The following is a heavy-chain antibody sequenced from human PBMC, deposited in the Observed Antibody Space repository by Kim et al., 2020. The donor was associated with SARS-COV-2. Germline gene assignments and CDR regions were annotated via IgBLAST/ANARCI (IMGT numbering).Heavy chain of an antibody. V-gene: IGHV1-46*01. D-gene: IGHD5-12*01. CDR2: INPSGGST. CDR3: ARANKRRDGYKSVYYYGMDV. CDR1: GYTFTSYY. J-gene: IGHJ6*02. Sequence: ASVKVSCKASGYTFTSYYMHWVRQAPGQGLEWMGIINPSGGSTSYAQKFQGRVTMTRDTSTSTVYMELSSLRSEDTAVYYCARANKRRDGYKSVYYYGMDVWGQGTTVTVSS.